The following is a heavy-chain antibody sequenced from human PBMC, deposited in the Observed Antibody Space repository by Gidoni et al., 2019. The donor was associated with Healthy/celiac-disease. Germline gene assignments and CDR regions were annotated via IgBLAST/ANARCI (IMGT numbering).Heavy chain of an antibody. CDR2: IYYSGST. Sequence: QVQLQESGPGLVKPSQTLSLTCTVSGCSLSSGDYYWSWIRQPPGKGLEWIGYIYYSGSTYYNPSLKSRVTISVDTSKNQFSLKLSSVTAADTAVYYCATPPRGAVAPFDYWGQGTLVTVSS. CDR1: GCSLSSGDYY. D-gene: IGHD6-19*01. J-gene: IGHJ4*02. CDR3: ATPPRGAVAPFDY. V-gene: IGHV4-30-4*01.